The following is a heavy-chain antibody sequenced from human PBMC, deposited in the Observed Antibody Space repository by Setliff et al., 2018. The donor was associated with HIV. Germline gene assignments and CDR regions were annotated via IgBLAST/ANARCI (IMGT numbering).Heavy chain of an antibody. CDR2: FDPEDVET. J-gene: IGHJ4*02. D-gene: IGHD7-27*01. Sequence: ASVKVSCKVSGYTLAELSIHWVRQAPGKGLEWMGGFDPEDVETVYAQKFQGRVTMTEDTSTDTAYMELSSLTSDDTAVYYCARQFSNSFDSWGQGTLVTVSS. CDR1: GYTLAELS. CDR3: ARQFSNSFDS. V-gene: IGHV1-24*01.